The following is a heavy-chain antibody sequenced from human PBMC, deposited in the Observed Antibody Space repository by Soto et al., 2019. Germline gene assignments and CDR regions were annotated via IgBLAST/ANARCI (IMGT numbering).Heavy chain of an antibody. V-gene: IGHV3-11*06. J-gene: IGHJ2*01. CDR3: ARLRVGVNWYFDL. CDR2: VSSTGGYT. D-gene: IGHD1-26*01. CDR1: GFNFGDYY. Sequence: QMQLVESGGDLVKPGGSLRLSCAASGFNFGDYYMSWVRQAQGKGLVWVSFVSSTGGYTKYSDSVGGRFTVSRDNGKNSLHLQLNSLRVEDTAVYYCARLRVGVNWYFDLWGRGTLVTVSS.